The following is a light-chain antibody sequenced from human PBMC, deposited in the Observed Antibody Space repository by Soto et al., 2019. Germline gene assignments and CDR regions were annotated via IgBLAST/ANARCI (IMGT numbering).Light chain of an antibody. CDR1: SSDVGAYNY. CDR2: EVS. J-gene: IGLJ1*01. CDR3: SSYTTSRDYV. Sequence: LTQPASVSVSPGQSITISCTGTSSDVGAYNYVSWYQQQSGKAPKLMIHEVSNRPSGVSNRFSGSKSGNTASLTISGLQAEEEADYYCSSYTTSRDYVFGIGTKVTVL. V-gene: IGLV2-14*01.